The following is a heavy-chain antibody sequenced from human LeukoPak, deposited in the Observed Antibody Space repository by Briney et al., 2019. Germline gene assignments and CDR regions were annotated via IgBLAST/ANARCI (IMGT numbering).Heavy chain of an antibody. Sequence: PGGSLRLSCAASGFTFSSYAMSWARQAPGKGLEWVSAISGSGGSTYYADSVKGRFTISRDNSKNTLYLQMNSLRAEDTAVYYCAKDLGGYGYNFNLYSYFDYWGQGTLVTVSS. CDR3: AKDLGGYGYNFNLYSYFDY. V-gene: IGHV3-23*01. D-gene: IGHD5-24*01. J-gene: IGHJ4*02. CDR1: GFTFSSYA. CDR2: ISGSGGST.